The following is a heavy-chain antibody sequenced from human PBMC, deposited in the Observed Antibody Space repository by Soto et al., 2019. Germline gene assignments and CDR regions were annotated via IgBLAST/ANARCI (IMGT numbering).Heavy chain of an antibody. V-gene: IGHV4-34*01. CDR2: INHSGST. J-gene: IGHJ4*02. Sequence: PSETLSLTCAVYGGSFSGYYWSWIRQPPGKGLEWIGEINHSGSTNYNPSLKSRVTISVDTSKNQFSLKLSSVTAADTAVYYCARGRYYYGSDPLGLHYWGKGTLVTVSS. CDR1: GGSFSGYY. D-gene: IGHD3-10*01. CDR3: ARGRYYYGSDPLGLHY.